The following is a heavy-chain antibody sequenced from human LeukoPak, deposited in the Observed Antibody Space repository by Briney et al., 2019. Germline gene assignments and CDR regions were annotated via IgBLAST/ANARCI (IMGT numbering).Heavy chain of an antibody. Sequence: ASVKVSCKASGYTFTSYYMHWVRRAPGQGLEWMGIINPSGGSTSYAQKFQGRVTMTRDMSTSTVYMELSSLRSEDTAVYYCARDDYGSGSLDYWGQETLVTVSS. D-gene: IGHD3-10*01. CDR1: GYTFTSYY. V-gene: IGHV1-46*01. CDR2: INPSGGST. J-gene: IGHJ4*02. CDR3: ARDDYGSGSLDY.